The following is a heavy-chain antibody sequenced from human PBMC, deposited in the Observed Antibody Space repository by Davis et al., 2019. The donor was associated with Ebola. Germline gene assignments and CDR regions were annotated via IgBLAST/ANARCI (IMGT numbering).Heavy chain of an antibody. CDR3: ASLRRTITGMDDGFDI. V-gene: IGHV5-51*01. CDR1: GNSFTSFW. CDR2: IYTGDSDT. D-gene: IGHD2-8*02. Sequence: GESLKTSCKGSGNSFTSFWIGWLRQLPGKGLEWMGLIYTGDSDTRYSPSFRGQVTISADKSITTAHLQWSSLKASDTAMYYCASLRRTITGMDDGFDIWGQGTMVTVSS. J-gene: IGHJ3*02.